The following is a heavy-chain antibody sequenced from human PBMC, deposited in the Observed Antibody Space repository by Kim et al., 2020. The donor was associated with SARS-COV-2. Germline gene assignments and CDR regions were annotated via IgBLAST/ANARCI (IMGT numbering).Heavy chain of an antibody. CDR2: IVVGSGNT. V-gene: IGHV1-58*01. CDR3: AATAKYCSSTSCGIRFDP. Sequence: SMKVSCKASGFTFTSSAVQWVRQARGQRLEWIGWIVVGSGNTNYAQKFQERVTITRDMSTSTAYMELSSLRSEDTAVYYCAATAKYCSSTSCGIRFDPWGQGTLVTVSS. CDR1: GFTFTSSA. J-gene: IGHJ5*02. D-gene: IGHD2-2*01.